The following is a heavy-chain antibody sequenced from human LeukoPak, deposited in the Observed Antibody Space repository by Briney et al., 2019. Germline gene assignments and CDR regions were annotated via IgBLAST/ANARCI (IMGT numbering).Heavy chain of an antibody. Sequence: GASVKVSCKASGGTFISYAISWVRQAPGQGLEWMGGIIPIFGTANYAQKFQGRVTITADEPTSTAYMELSSLRSEDTAVYYCARDPESGIQQWLHFDYWGQGTLVTVSS. CDR3: ARDPESGIQQWLHFDY. J-gene: IGHJ4*02. CDR1: GGTFISYA. D-gene: IGHD5-18*01. V-gene: IGHV1-69*13. CDR2: IIPIFGTA.